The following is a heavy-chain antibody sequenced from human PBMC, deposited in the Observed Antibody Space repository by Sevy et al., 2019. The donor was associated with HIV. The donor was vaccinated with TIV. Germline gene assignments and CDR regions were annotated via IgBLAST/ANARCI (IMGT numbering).Heavy chain of an antibody. CDR3: ARGGRHRDVYNRKDAFDI. V-gene: IGHV3-48*03. Sequence: GGSLRLSCAASGFSFSSYEMNWIRQAPGKGLQWLSYISSSGSSTYYADSVKGRFTISRDNAKNSLYLQMNSLRAEDTAVYYCARGGRHRDVYNRKDAFDIWGQRTMVTVSS. CDR2: ISSSGSST. D-gene: IGHD1-1*01. J-gene: IGHJ3*02. CDR1: GFSFSSYE.